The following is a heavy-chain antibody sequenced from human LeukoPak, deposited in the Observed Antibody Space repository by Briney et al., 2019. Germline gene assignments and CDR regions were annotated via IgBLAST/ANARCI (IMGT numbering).Heavy chain of an antibody. Sequence: PSETLSLTRAVYGGSFSGYYWSWIRQPPGKGLEWIGEINHSGSTNYNPSLKSRVTISGDTSKNQFSLKLSSVTAADTAVYYCARGRVAVAGTIFDYWGQGTLVTVSS. J-gene: IGHJ4*02. CDR1: GGSFSGYY. V-gene: IGHV4-34*01. CDR3: ARGRVAVAGTIFDY. D-gene: IGHD6-19*01. CDR2: INHSGST.